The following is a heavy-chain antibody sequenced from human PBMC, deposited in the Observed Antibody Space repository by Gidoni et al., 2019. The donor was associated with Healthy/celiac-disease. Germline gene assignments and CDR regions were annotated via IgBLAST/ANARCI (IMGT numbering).Heavy chain of an antibody. Sequence: QVQLVESGGGVVQPGRSLRLSCAASGVTFSSYGMHWVRQAPGKGREWVAVIWYDGSNKYYEDSVKGRFTISRDNSKNTLYLQMNSLRAEDSAVFYCARDGIAAVAGLDYWGQGTLVTVSS. CDR1: GVTFSSYG. D-gene: IGHD6-13*01. V-gene: IGHV3-33*01. CDR3: ARDGIAAVAGLDY. J-gene: IGHJ4*02. CDR2: IWYDGSNK.